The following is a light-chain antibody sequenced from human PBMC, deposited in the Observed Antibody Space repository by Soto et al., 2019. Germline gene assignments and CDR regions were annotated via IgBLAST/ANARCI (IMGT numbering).Light chain of an antibody. Sequence: QSVLTQPPSVSGAPGKRVTISCTGSASNFGACYDVHWYQQIPGTAPKLLIFETKSRPSRFHDRFSASKSGTSASLAITGLQTEDEAQYYRQSYDNSLRGWVFGGWTTLTVL. CDR1: ASNFGACYD. J-gene: IGLJ3*02. CDR3: QSYDNSLRGWV. CDR2: ETK. V-gene: IGLV1-40*01.